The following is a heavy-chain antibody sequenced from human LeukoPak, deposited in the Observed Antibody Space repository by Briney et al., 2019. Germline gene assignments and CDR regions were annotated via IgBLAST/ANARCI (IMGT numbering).Heavy chain of an antibody. CDR1: GASLSSYY. CDR3: ARDGGGTSRPFDY. D-gene: IGHD2-2*01. V-gene: IGHV4-59*01. Sequence: PSETLSLTCTVSGASLSSYYWSWIRQPPGKGLQWIGNIYYSGSTSYNPSLKSRVTMSVDSSKNQFSLKVSSVTAADTAVYYCARDGGGTSRPFDYWGQGTPVTVSS. CDR2: IYYSGST. J-gene: IGHJ4*02.